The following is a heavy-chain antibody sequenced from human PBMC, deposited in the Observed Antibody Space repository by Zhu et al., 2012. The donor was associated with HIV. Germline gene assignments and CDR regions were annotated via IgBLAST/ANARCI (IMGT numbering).Heavy chain of an antibody. J-gene: IGHJ4*02. D-gene: IGHD6-19*01. Sequence: QVQLQESGPGLVKPSETLSLTCTVSGGSISSSSYYWGWIRQPPGKGLEWIGSIYYSGSTYYNPSLKSRVTISVDTSKNQFSLKLSSVTAADTAVYYCARQGVAVAGRDYWGQGNPGHRLL. CDR3: ARQGVAVAGRDY. V-gene: IGHV4-39*01. CDR1: GGSISSSSYY. CDR2: IYYSGST.